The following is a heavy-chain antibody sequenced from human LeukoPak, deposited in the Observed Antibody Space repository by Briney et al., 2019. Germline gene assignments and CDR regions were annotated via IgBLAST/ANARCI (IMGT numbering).Heavy chain of an antibody. D-gene: IGHD2-15*01. J-gene: IGHJ5*02. CDR1: GGSLSGYY. CDR3: ANSLGYCSGGSCYSEYNYLDP. Sequence: PSETLSLTCAVYGGSLSGYYWSWIRQPPGKGLEWIGEINHSGSTNYNPSLKSRVTISMDTSKNQFSLKVSSVTAADTAVYYCANSLGYCSGGSCYSEYNYLDPWGQGTLVTVSS. CDR2: INHSGST. V-gene: IGHV4-34*01.